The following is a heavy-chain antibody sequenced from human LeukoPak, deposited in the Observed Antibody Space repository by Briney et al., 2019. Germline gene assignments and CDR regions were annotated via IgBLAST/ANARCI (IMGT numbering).Heavy chain of an antibody. CDR3: ARDHYYDSSGHYSPFDY. CDR1: GYTFTSYY. CDR2: INPSGGST. J-gene: IGHJ4*02. Sequence: ASVKVSCKASGYTFTSYYMHWVRQAPGQGLEWMGIINPSGGSTSYAQKFQGRVTMTRDTSTSTVYMELSSLRSEDTAVYYCARDHYYDSSGHYSPFDYWGQGTLVTVSS. D-gene: IGHD3-22*01. V-gene: IGHV1-46*03.